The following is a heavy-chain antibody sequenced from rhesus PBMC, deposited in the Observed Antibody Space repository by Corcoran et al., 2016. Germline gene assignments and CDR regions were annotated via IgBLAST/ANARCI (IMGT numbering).Heavy chain of an antibody. V-gene: IGHV3-22*01. CDR2: IETNGDTT. CDR1: GFTFSSFG. D-gene: IGHD6-31*01. CDR3: ARGASGAGDY. J-gene: IGHJ4*01. Sequence: EVQLVASGGGLVQPGGSLRLSCVVSGFTFSSFGFHWVRQAPGKGLQWVSAIETNGDTTLYTDSVKGRFSISRENAKNTLYLRMDSLRVEDTAVYYCARGASGAGDYWGQGVLVTVSS.